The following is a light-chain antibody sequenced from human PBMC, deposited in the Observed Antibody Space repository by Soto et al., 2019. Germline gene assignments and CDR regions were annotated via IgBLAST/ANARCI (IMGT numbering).Light chain of an antibody. V-gene: IGKV3-15*01. CDR1: QSVSSN. CDR3: HQYNNWPIT. J-gene: IGKJ5*01. CDR2: AAS. Sequence: EIVITQSPATLSVSPGERTTLSCRATQSVSSNLAWYNQKPGQATRLLNSAASTRATGSPARFSGSGSGREFTLTISSLQSEDFAVYYCHQYNNWPITFGQGTRLEIK.